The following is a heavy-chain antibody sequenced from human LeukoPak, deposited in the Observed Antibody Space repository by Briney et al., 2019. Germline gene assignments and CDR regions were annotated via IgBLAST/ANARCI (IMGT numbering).Heavy chain of an antibody. D-gene: IGHD2-2*01. V-gene: IGHV1-69*13. CDR3: ARDLRPNCSSTSCNLDY. CDR1: GGTFSSYA. CDR2: IIPIFGTA. J-gene: IGHJ4*02. Sequence: SVKASCKASGGTFSSYAISWVRQAPGQGLEWMGGIIPIFGTANYAQKFQGRVTITADESTSTAYMELSSLRSEDTAVYYCARDLRPNCSSTSCNLDYWGQGTLVTVSS.